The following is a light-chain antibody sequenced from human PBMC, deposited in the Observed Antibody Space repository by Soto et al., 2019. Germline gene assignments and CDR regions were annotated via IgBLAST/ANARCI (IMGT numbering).Light chain of an antibody. CDR3: QQYNNWPYT. V-gene: IGKV3-15*01. CDR1: QSVSSN. J-gene: IGKJ2*01. CDR2: GAS. Sequence: EIAVTQSPATLSVSPAERATLSCRASQSVSSNLAWYQQKPGQAPRLLIYGASTRATGIPARFSGSGSGTEFTLTISSLQSEDFAVYYCQQYNNWPYTFGQGTKLEIK.